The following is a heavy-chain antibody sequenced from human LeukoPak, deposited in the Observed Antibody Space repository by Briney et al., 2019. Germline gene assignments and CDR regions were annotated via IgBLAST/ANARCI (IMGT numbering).Heavy chain of an antibody. D-gene: IGHD6-19*01. CDR1: GYTFTTYD. CDR3: ARGHPGYASGWPDY. J-gene: IGHJ4*02. CDR2: MNPHSGNT. Sequence: ASVKVSCKASGYTFTTYDIHWVRQATGQGLEWMGWMNPHSGNTGYAQKFQGRVTMTRDTSISTAYMELSSLTSEDTAVYYCARGHPGYASGWPDYWGQGTLVTVSS. V-gene: IGHV1-8*01.